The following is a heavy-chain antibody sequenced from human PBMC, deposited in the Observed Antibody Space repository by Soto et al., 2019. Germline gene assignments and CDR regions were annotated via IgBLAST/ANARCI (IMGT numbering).Heavy chain of an antibody. CDR3: AAIVGANDY. CDR1: GVSIYTYS. D-gene: IGHD1-26*01. J-gene: IGHJ4*02. V-gene: IGHV4-4*07. CDR2: IYSSGSA. Sequence: SETLSLTCTVSGVSIYTYSWTWIRQPAGKGLQWIGHIYSSGSANYSPSLKSRVSMSVDSSKNQISLKLSSVTAADTAVYYCAAIVGANDYWGQGALVTVSS.